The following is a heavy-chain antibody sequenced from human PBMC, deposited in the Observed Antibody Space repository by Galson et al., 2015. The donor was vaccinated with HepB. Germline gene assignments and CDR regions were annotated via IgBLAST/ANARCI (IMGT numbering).Heavy chain of an antibody. Sequence: ETLSLTCTVSGGSISSYYWSWIRQPPGKGLEWIGYIYYSGSTNYNPSLKSRVTISVDTSKNQFSLKLSSVTAADTAVYYCARARSSVLAWFDPWGQGTLVTVSS. CDR3: ARARSSVLAWFDP. CDR2: IYYSGST. J-gene: IGHJ5*02. V-gene: IGHV4-59*01. D-gene: IGHD3-10*01. CDR1: GGSISSYY.